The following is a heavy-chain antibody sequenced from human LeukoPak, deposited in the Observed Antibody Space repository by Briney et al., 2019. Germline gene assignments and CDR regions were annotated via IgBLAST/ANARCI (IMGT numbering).Heavy chain of an antibody. D-gene: IGHD1-26*01. CDR3: ARDSEPVGELPDAFDI. J-gene: IGHJ3*02. CDR1: GYTFTSYG. CDR2: ISAYNGNT. Sequence: ASVKVSCKASGYTFTSYGISWVRQAPGQGLEWVGWISAYNGNTNYAQKLQGRVTMTTDTSTSTAYMELRSLRSDDTAVYYCARDSEPVGELPDAFDIWGQGTMVTVSS. V-gene: IGHV1-18*01.